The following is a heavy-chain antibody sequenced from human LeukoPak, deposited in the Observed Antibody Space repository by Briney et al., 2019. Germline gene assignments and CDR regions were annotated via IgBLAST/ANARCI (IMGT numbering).Heavy chain of an antibody. Sequence: PGESLKISCEGYGYSFANYWIGWVRQMPGKGLEWMGIIYPDDSDTRYSPSFQGQVTISADRSVSTAYLQWSSLKASDTAIYYCARRAAEWELLDYWGQGTLVTVSS. J-gene: IGHJ4*02. CDR2: IYPDDSDT. CDR3: ARRAAEWELLDY. V-gene: IGHV5-51*01. CDR1: GYSFANYW. D-gene: IGHD1-26*01.